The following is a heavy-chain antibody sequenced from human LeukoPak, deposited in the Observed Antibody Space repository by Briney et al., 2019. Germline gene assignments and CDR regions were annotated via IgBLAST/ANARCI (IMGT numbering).Heavy chain of an antibody. CDR3: ARLSSGYYNYFDY. Sequence: GGSLRLSCAASGFTFDDYAMHWVRQAPGKGLEWVSGISWNSGSIGYADSVKGRLTISRDNAKNSLYLQMNSLRAEDTAVYYCARLSSGYYNYFDYWGQGTLVTVSS. V-gene: IGHV3-9*01. D-gene: IGHD3-22*01. CDR1: GFTFDDYA. J-gene: IGHJ4*02. CDR2: ISWNSGSI.